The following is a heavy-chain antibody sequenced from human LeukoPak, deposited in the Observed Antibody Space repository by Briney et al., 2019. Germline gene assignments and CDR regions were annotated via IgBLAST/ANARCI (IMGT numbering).Heavy chain of an antibody. CDR1: GYTFTTYG. J-gene: IGHJ4*02. V-gene: IGHV1-18*01. CDR3: GRDLGGRSGY. CDR2: ISAYNGNT. Sequence: GASVKVSCKASGYTFTTYGISWVRQAPGQGLQWMGWISAYNGNTNYAQKLQDRVTMTTDTSTSTAYMELRSLRSDDTAVYYCGRDLGGRSGYWGQGTLVTVSS. D-gene: IGHD1-26*01.